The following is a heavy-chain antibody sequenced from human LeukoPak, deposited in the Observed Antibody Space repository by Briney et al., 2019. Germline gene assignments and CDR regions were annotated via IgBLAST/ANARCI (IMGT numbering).Heavy chain of an antibody. J-gene: IGHJ4*02. CDR3: AREKGDYYFDY. CDR1: GFTVSSNY. D-gene: IGHD2-21*02. Sequence: GGSLRLSCAASGFTVSSNYMSWVRQAPGKGLEWVSVIYSGGSTYYADSVKGRFTISRDNSKNTLYLQTNSLRAEDTAVYYCAREKGDYYFDYWGQGTLVTVSS. CDR2: IYSGGST. V-gene: IGHV3-53*01.